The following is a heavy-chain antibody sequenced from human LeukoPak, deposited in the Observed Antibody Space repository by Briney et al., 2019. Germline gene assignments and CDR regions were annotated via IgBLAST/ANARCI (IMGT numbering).Heavy chain of an antibody. D-gene: IGHD6-13*01. Sequence: GESLRISCKGSVYSFTSYWISWVRQMPGKGLEWRGRIDPSNSYTNYSPSFQGHVTISADKSISTAYLQWSSLKASDTAMYYFARHLTSSIAAAVTWGQGTLVTVSS. CDR1: VYSFTSYW. CDR2: IDPSNSYT. J-gene: IGHJ5*02. CDR3: ARHLTSSIAAAVT. V-gene: IGHV5-10-1*01.